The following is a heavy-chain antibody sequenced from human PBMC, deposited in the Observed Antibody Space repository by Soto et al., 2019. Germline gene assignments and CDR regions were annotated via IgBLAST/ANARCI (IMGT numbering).Heavy chain of an antibody. D-gene: IGHD3-22*01. Sequence: PGGSLRLSCAASGFTFSSDAMSWVRQAPGKGLEWVSAISGSGGSTYYADSVKGRFTISRDNSKNTLYLQMNSLRAEDTAVYYCAKVRPAYDSSGLDYWGQGTLVTVSS. J-gene: IGHJ4*02. CDR3: AKVRPAYDSSGLDY. V-gene: IGHV3-23*01. CDR2: ISGSGGST. CDR1: GFTFSSDA.